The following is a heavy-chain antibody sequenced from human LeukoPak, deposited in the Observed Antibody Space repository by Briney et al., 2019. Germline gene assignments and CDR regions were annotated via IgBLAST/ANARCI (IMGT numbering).Heavy chain of an antibody. CDR2: IVVGSGNT. J-gene: IGHJ4*02. CDR3: AAGGDGYNPDY. V-gene: IGHV1-58*01. D-gene: IGHD5-24*01. CDR1: GFTFTGSA. Sequence: ASVKVSCKVSGFTFTGSALRWVRQPRGQRLEWIGWIVVGSGNTNYAQKFQERVTITRDMSTSTAYMELSSLRSEDTAVYYCAAGGDGYNPDYWGQGTLVTVSS.